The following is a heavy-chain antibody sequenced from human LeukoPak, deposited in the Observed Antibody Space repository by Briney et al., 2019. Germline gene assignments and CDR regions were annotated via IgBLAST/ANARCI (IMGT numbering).Heavy chain of an antibody. J-gene: IGHJ4*02. Sequence: SETLSLTCSVSGGSISGYYGSWIRQPPGKELEWIGYVYYSENTKYNPSLESRVTISLDTSKNQFSLRLNSVTTADTAVYFCTRRVAITGTPKAYFDYWGQGILVTVSS. CDR1: GGSISGYY. D-gene: IGHD1-20*01. CDR3: TRRVAITGTPKAYFDY. CDR2: VYYSENT. V-gene: IGHV4-59*08.